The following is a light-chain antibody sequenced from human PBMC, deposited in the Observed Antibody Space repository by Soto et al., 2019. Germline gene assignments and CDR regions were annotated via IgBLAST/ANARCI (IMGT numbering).Light chain of an antibody. J-gene: IGLJ2*01. CDR3: SSYTSRSTLGV. V-gene: IGLV2-14*03. Sequence: QSALTQPASVSGSPGQSITISCTGTNSDIGGYNYVSWYQQHPGKAPKLMIYDVSNRPSGVFYRFSGSKSGNTASLTISGLQAEYDADYYCSSYTSRSTLGVFGGGTQLTV. CDR1: NSDIGGYNY. CDR2: DVS.